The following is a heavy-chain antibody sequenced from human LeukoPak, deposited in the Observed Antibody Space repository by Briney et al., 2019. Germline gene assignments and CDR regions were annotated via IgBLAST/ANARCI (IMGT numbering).Heavy chain of an antibody. Sequence: GASVKVSCKASGGTFSSYAISWVRQAPGQGLEWMGGIIPIFGTANYAQKFQGRVTTTADESTSTAYMELSSLRSEDTAVYYCASSRLTWEYGSGSYGFDYWGQGTLVTVSS. V-gene: IGHV1-69*13. CDR2: IIPIFGTA. J-gene: IGHJ4*02. CDR1: GGTFSSYA. D-gene: IGHD3-10*01. CDR3: ASSRLTWEYGSGSYGFDY.